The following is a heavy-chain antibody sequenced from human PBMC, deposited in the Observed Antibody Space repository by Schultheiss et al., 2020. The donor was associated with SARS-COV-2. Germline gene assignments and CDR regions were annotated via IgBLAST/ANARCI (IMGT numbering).Heavy chain of an antibody. V-gene: IGHV4-39*01. J-gene: IGHJ4*02. CDR3: ARHRGYYDRVGIDY. D-gene: IGHD3-22*01. CDR2: IYYSGST. Sequence: SETLSLTCTVSGGSISSSSYYWGWIRQPPGKGLEWIGSIYYSGSTYYNPSLKSRVTISVDTSKNQFSLKLSSVTAADTAVYYCARHRGYYDRVGIDYWGQGTLVTVSS. CDR1: GGSISSSSYY.